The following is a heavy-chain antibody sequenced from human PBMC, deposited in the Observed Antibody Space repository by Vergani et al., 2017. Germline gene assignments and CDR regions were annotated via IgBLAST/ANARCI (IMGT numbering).Heavy chain of an antibody. Sequence: QVQLQESGPGLVKPSQTLSLTCTVSGGSISSGDYYWSWLRQPPGKGLEWIGYIYYSGSTYYNPSLKSRVTISVDTSKNQFSLKLSSVTAADTAVYYCAGQILGYCSSTSCPFDYWGQGTLVTVSS. V-gene: IGHV4-30-4*01. CDR2: IYYSGST. D-gene: IGHD2-2*01. CDR3: AGQILGYCSSTSCPFDY. CDR1: GGSISSGDYY. J-gene: IGHJ4*02.